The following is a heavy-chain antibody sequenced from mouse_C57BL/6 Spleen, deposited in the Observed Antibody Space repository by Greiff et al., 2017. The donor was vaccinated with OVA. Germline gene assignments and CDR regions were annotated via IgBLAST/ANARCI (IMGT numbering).Heavy chain of an antibody. V-gene: IGHV1-76*01. CDR2: IYPGSGNT. CDR1: GYTFTDYY. J-gene: IGHJ2*01. D-gene: IGHD2-4*01. Sequence: VQLQESGAELVRPGASVKLSCKASGYTFTDYYINWVKQRPGQGLEWIARIYPGSGNTYYNEKFKGKATLTAEKSSSTAYMQLSSLTSEDSAVYFCARDDSDYWGQGTTLTVSS. CDR3: ARDDSDY.